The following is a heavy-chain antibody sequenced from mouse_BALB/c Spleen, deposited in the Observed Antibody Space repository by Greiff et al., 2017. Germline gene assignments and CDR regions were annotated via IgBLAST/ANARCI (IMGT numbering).Heavy chain of an antibody. V-gene: IGHV2-9*02. D-gene: IGHD4-1*01. J-gene: IGHJ3*01. Sequence: VKLQESGPGLVAPSQSLSITCTVSGFSLTSYGVHWVRQPPGKGLEWLGVIWAGGSTNYNSALMSRLSISKDNSKSQVFLKMNSLQTDDTAMYYCARDRSSVANWAGFAYWGQGTLVTVSA. CDR3: ARDRSSVANWAGFAY. CDR2: IWAGGST. CDR1: GFSLTSYG.